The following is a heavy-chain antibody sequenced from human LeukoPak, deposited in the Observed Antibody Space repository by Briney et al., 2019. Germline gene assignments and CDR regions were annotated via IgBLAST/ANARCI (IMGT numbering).Heavy chain of an antibody. CDR3: ARGLYYMDV. CDR1: GYSISSGYY. Sequence: PSETLPLTCAVSGYSISSGYYWGWIRQPPGKGLEWIGNMYHSGSTHYNPSLKSRVTMSVDTSKNQFSLKLSSVTAADTAVYYCARGLYYMDVWGKGTTVTVSS. J-gene: IGHJ6*03. V-gene: IGHV4-38-2*01. CDR2: MYHSGST. D-gene: IGHD3-16*01.